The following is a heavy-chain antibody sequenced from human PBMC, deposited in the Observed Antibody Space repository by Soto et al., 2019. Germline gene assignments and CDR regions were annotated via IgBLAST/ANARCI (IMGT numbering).Heavy chain of an antibody. Sequence: SETLSLTCTVSGGSISSSSNHWGWIRQPPGKGLEWIGNIYYSGSTNYNPSLKSRVTISVDTSKNQFSLKLSSVTAADTAVYYCARSSVDIVATTTYYFDYWGQGTLVTVSS. J-gene: IGHJ4*02. V-gene: IGHV4-39*07. CDR1: GGSISSSSNH. D-gene: IGHD5-12*01. CDR3: ARSSVDIVATTTYYFDY. CDR2: IYYSGST.